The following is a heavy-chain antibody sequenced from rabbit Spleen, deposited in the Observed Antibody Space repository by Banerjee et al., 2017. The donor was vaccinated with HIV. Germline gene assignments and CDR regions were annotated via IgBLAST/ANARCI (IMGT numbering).Heavy chain of an antibody. V-gene: IGHV1S40*01. Sequence: QSLEESGGDLVKPGASLTLTCTASGVSFSYSSYMCWVCQAPGKGLEWIACIDIGSSGFTYFATWAKGRFTISKTSSTTVSLQMTRLTAADTATYFCARDTSSSFSSYGMDLWGPGTLVTVS. J-gene: IGHJ6*01. CDR3: ARDTSSSFSSYGMDL. CDR1: GVSFSYSSY. CDR2: IDIGSSGFT. D-gene: IGHD1-1*01.